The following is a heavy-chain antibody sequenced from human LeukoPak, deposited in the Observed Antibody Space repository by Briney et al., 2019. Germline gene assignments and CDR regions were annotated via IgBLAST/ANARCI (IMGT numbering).Heavy chain of an antibody. Sequence: PSETLSLTCTVSGGSICGYYWSWLRPPPGKGLEWSRYIYYSGSTNYHPSLQSRVTISIDTSKNQFSLKLSSVPAADTAVYYCAREDSSSGTFDYWGQGSLVTVS. D-gene: IGHD6-13*01. CDR3: AREDSSSGTFDY. V-gene: IGHV4-59*01. J-gene: IGHJ4*02. CDR2: IYYSGST. CDR1: GGSICGYY.